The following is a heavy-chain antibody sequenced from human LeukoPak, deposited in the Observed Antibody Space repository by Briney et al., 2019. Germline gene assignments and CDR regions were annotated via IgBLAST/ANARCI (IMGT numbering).Heavy chain of an antibody. J-gene: IGHJ6*03. Sequence: GESLKISCKDSGYSFTSYWIGWVRQMPGKGLEWMGIIYPGDSDTRYSPSFQGQVTISADKSISTAYLQWSSLKASDTAMYYCARSPLNYDILTGHNYYYYMDVWGKGTTVTVSS. D-gene: IGHD3-9*01. CDR3: ARSPLNYDILTGHNYYYYMDV. CDR1: GYSFTSYW. V-gene: IGHV5-51*01. CDR2: IYPGDSDT.